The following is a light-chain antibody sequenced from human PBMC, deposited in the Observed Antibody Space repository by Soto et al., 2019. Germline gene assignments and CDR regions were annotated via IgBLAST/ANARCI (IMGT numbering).Light chain of an antibody. Sequence: DLPMTQSPSSLSASVGDRVTITCQASQDLRNYLDWYQQKPGKAPKLLIYAASNLETGVPSRFSGSGSGTHFTFTISSLQPEDIATYYCQQYDNLPYTFGQGTKLEIK. CDR2: AAS. V-gene: IGKV1-33*01. CDR3: QQYDNLPYT. CDR1: QDLRNY. J-gene: IGKJ2*01.